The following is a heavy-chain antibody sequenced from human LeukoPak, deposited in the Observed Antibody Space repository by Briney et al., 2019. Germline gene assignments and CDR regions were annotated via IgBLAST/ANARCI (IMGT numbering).Heavy chain of an antibody. CDR2: INPNSGVT. CDR1: RYTFTGYY. J-gene: IGHJ4*02. Sequence: ASVTVSCKASRYTFTGYYMHWVRQAPGQGLEWMGWINPNSGVTDYAQNFQGRVTMTRDTSISTAYVELSRLRSDDTAVYYCARGTGEGYTYGRYYLDYWGQGTLVTVSS. CDR3: ARGTGEGYTYGRYYLDY. D-gene: IGHD5-18*01. V-gene: IGHV1-2*02.